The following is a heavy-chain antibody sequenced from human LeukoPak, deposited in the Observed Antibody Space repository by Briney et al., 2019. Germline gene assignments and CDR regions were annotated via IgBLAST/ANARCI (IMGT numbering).Heavy chain of an antibody. CDR1: GYTFTGYY. Sequence: GASVKVSFKASGYTFTGYYMHWVRQAPGQGLEWMGWINPNSGGTNYAQKFQGRVTMTRDTSISTAYMELSRLRSDDTAVYYCARSSGSGSYYHDAFDIWGQGTMVTVSS. CDR3: ARSSGSGSYYHDAFDI. V-gene: IGHV1-2*02. J-gene: IGHJ3*02. D-gene: IGHD3-10*01. CDR2: INPNSGGT.